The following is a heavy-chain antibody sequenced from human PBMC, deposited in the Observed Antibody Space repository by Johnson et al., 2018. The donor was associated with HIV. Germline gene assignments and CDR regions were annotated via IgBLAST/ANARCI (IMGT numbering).Heavy chain of an antibody. Sequence: VHLVESGGGVVQPGGSLRLSCAASAFTFSSYGMHWVRQAPGEGLDWVAFISRDGGTEYYADSVKGRFAISRDNAKSTLYLLMNYLTPEDTAMYYCAVGIQLWFASEGDAFDIWGQGAMVSVSS. J-gene: IGHJ3*02. D-gene: IGHD5-18*01. V-gene: IGHV3-30*02. CDR2: ISRDGGTE. CDR1: AFTFSSYG. CDR3: AVGIQLWFASEGDAFDI.